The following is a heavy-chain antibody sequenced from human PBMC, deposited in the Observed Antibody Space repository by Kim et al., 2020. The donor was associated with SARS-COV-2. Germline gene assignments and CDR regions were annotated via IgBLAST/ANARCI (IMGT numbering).Heavy chain of an antibody. J-gene: IGHJ4*02. CDR1: GGSFSGYY. CDR2: INHSGST. Sequence: SETQSLTCAVYGGSFSGYYWSWIRQPPGKGLEWIGEINHSGSTYYNPSLKSRVTISVDTSKNQFSLKLSSVTAADTAVYYCARGGGYSYGAIDYWGQGTL. V-gene: IGHV4-34*01. D-gene: IGHD5-18*01. CDR3: ARGGGYSYGAIDY.